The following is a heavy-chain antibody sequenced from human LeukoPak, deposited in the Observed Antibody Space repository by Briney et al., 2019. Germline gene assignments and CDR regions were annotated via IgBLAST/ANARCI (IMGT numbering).Heavy chain of an antibody. CDR2: IIPIFGTA. CDR3: ARDLGAAAGFDY. J-gene: IGHJ4*02. CDR1: GYTFTSYG. V-gene: IGHV1-69*13. Sequence: SVKVSCKASGYTFTSYGISWVRQAPGQGLEWMGGIIPIFGTANYAQKFQGRVTITADESTSTAYMELSSLRSEDTAVYYCARDLGAAAGFDYWGQGTLVTVSS. D-gene: IGHD6-13*01.